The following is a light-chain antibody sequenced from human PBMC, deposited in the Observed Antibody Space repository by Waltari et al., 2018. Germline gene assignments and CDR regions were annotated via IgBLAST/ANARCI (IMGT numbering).Light chain of an antibody. Sequence: DIQMTQSPSSLSASVGDRVTITCRSRRSIANYLNWYQQKPGKAPNLLIYTTSTSHSGVPSRFSGSGSGTDFTLTISSLQPEDFATYYCQQVYTTPITFGQGTRLEIK. V-gene: IGKV1-39*01. CDR2: TTS. CDR1: RSIANY. CDR3: QQVYTTPIT. J-gene: IGKJ5*01.